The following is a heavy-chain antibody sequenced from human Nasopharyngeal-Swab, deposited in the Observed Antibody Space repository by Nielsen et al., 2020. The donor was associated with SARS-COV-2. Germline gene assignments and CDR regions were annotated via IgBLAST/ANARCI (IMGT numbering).Heavy chain of an antibody. D-gene: IGHD6-13*01. V-gene: IGHV3-23*01. Sequence: GGSLRLSCAASGFTFRSYAISWVRQAPGKGLEWVSVISGSDHTTYYADSVKGRFTISRGNSKNTLYLQMNSLRAEDTAVYYCARDNFGSSSWGQGTLVTVSS. CDR1: GFTFRSYA. J-gene: IGHJ5*02. CDR2: ISGSDHTT. CDR3: ARDNFGSSS.